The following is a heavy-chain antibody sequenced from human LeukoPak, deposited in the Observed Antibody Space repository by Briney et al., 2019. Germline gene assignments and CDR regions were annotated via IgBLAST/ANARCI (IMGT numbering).Heavy chain of an antibody. J-gene: IGHJ4*02. CDR2: INPNSGGT. CDR1: GYTFTGYY. Sequence: AASVTVSCKASGYTFTGYYMHWVRQAPGQGLEWMGWINPNSGGTNYAQKFQGRVTMTRDTSISTAYMELSRLRSDDTAVYYCARVIDYYDSSGYLFDYWGQGTLVTVSS. D-gene: IGHD3-22*01. CDR3: ARVIDYYDSSGYLFDY. V-gene: IGHV1-2*02.